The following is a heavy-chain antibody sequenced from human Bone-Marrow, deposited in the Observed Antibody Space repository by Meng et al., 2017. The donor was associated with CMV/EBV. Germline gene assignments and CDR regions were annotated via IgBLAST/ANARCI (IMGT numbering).Heavy chain of an antibody. CDR3: AKPFYNWFDP. CDR2: ISYDGSNK. V-gene: IGHV3-30*18. Sequence: GESLKISCAASGFTFSSYTMNWVRQAPGKGLEWVAVISYDGSNKYYADSVKGRFTISRDNSKNTLYLQMNSLRAEDTAVYYCAKPFYNWFDPWGQGTLVTVSS. D-gene: IGHD2/OR15-2a*01. CDR1: GFTFSSYT. J-gene: IGHJ5*02.